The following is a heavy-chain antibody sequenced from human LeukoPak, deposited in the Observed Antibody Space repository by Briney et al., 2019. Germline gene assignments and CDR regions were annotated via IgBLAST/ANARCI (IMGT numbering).Heavy chain of an antibody. J-gene: IGHJ4*02. CDR1: GGTFSSYA. CDR3: ARWYYGSRGFRAPFDF. V-gene: IGHV1-69*13. Sequence: GASVKVSCKASGGTFSSYAISWVRQAPGQGLEWMGGIIPIFGTANYAQKFQGRVTITADESTSTAYMELSSLRSEDTAVYYCARWYYGSRGFRAPFDFWGQGTLVNVSS. CDR2: IIPIFGTA. D-gene: IGHD3-22*01.